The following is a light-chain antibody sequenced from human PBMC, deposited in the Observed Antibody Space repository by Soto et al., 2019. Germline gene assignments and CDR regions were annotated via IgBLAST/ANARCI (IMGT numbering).Light chain of an antibody. V-gene: IGKV3-20*01. CDR3: QQYGIAPWT. CDR1: QSVSSSY. J-gene: IGKJ1*01. Sequence: DIVLTQSPGTLSLSPGERATLSCRASQSVSSSYLAWYQQKPGQAPRLLIHGASSMATGIPDRFSGSGSGTDFTLTISRLEPEDFAVYYCQQYGIAPWTFGQGTKVEIK. CDR2: GAS.